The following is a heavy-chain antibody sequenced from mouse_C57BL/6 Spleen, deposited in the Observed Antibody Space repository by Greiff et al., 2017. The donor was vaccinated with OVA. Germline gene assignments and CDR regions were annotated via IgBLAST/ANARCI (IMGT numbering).Heavy chain of an antibody. CDR2: IYPNSGGT. J-gene: IGHJ4*01. CDR3: ARWGDNDGNYAMDY. Sequence: VQLQQPGAELVKPGASVKLSCKASGYTFTSYWMHWVKQRPGRGLEWIGRIYPNSGGTKYNEKFKSKATLTVDKPSSTAYMQLSSLTSEDSAVYYCARWGDNDGNYAMDYWGQGTSVTVSS. D-gene: IGHD2-4*01. V-gene: IGHV1-72*01. CDR1: GYTFTSYW.